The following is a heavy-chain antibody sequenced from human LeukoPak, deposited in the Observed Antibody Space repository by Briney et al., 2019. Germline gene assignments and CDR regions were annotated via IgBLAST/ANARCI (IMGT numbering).Heavy chain of an antibody. V-gene: IGHV4-59*01. CDR3: ARGKRYFDWLQIYYFDY. CDR1: GGSISSYY. J-gene: IGHJ4*02. D-gene: IGHD3-9*01. Sequence: SETLSLTCTVSGGSISSYYWSWIRQPPGKGLEWIGYIYYSGSTNYNPSLKSRVTISVDTSKNQFSLKLSSVTAADTAVYYCARGKRYFDWLQIYYFDYWGQGTLVTVSS. CDR2: IYYSGST.